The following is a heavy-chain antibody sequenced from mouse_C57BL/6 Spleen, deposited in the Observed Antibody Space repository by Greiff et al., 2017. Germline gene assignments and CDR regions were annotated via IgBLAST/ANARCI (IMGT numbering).Heavy chain of an antibody. CDR1: GFTFSSYA. Sequence: DVMLVESGEGLVKPGGSLKLSCAASGFTFSSYAMSWVRQTPEKRLEWVAYISSGGDYIYYADTVKGRFTISRDNARNTLYLQMSSLKSEDTAMYYCTRGGDVWYFDVWGTGTTVTVSS. D-gene: IGHD3-3*01. J-gene: IGHJ1*03. CDR3: TRGGDVWYFDV. CDR2: ISSGGDYI. V-gene: IGHV5-9-1*02.